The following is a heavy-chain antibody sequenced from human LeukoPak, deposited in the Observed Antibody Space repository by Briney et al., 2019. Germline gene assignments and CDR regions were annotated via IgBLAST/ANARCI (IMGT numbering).Heavy chain of an antibody. CDR3: ARDLVVVVADSQGFDP. Sequence: ASVKVSCKASGYTFTSYYMHWVRQAPGQGLEWMGIINPSGGSTSYAQKFQGRVTMTRDTSTSTVYMELSSLRSEDTAVYYCARDLVVVVADSQGFDPWGQGTLVTVSS. CDR2: INPSGGST. J-gene: IGHJ5*02. CDR1: GYTFTSYY. V-gene: IGHV1-46*01. D-gene: IGHD2-15*01.